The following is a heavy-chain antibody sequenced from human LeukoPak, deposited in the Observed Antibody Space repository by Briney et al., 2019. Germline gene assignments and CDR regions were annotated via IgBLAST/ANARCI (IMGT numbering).Heavy chain of an antibody. CDR1: GYTFTSYG. V-gene: IGHV1-18*01. CDR3: AREMAVAGSGVIDS. D-gene: IGHD6-19*01. J-gene: IGHJ4*02. Sequence: ASVKVSCKASGYTFTSYGISWVRQAPGQGLEWMGWISAYNGNTHYAQKFQGRVTMTTDTSTNTAYMELRSLRSDDTAVYYCAREMAVAGSGVIDSWGQGTLVTVSS. CDR2: ISAYNGNT.